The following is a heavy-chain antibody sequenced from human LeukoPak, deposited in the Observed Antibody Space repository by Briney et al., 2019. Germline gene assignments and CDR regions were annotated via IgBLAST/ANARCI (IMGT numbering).Heavy chain of an antibody. CDR1: GRTLSGYW. V-gene: IGHV3-74*01. CDR2: INGDASST. CDR3: ARARGNTYGYFEY. D-gene: IGHD5-18*01. J-gene: IGHJ4*02. Sequence: GGSLRLSCAVSGRTLSGYWMHWVRQAPGKGLVWVSRINGDASSTSYADSVKGRFTISRDNAKSTLYLQMNSLRVEDTVVYYCARARGNTYGYFEYWGQGTLVTVSS.